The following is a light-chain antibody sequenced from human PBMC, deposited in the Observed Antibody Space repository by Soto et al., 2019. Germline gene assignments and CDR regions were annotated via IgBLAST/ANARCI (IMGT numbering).Light chain of an antibody. Sequence: EIVLTQSPGTLSLSPGEGASLSCRASQSVTTYLAWYQQKPGQAPRLLIYDSSNRATGIPPRFSGSGSGTDFTLTISSLESEDFAVYYCQQRVNRVTFGGGTKVDI. CDR3: QQRVNRVT. J-gene: IGKJ4*01. CDR1: QSVTTY. CDR2: DSS. V-gene: IGKV3-11*01.